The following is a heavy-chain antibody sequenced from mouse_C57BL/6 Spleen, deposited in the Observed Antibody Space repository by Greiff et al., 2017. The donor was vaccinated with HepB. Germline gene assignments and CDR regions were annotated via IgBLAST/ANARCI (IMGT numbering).Heavy chain of an antibody. J-gene: IGHJ2*01. CDR2: IYPGDGDT. CDR3: ARWLLGGFYFDY. V-gene: IGHV1-80*01. D-gene: IGHD2-3*01. Sequence: QVQLKQSGAELVKPGASVKISCKASGYAFSSYWMNWVKQRPGKGLEWIGQIYPGDGDTNYNGKFKGKATLTADKSSSTAYMQLSSLTSEDSAVYFCARWLLGGFYFDYWGQGTTLTVSS. CDR1: GYAFSSYW.